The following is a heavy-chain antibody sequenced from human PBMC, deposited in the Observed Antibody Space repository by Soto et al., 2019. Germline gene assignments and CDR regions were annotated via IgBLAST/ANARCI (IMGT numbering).Heavy chain of an antibody. D-gene: IGHD3-3*01. Sequence: EVQLLESGGGLVQPGGSLRLPCAASGFTFSAYAMSWVRQAPGKGPGWVSAISGTSPSTYYADSVQGRFTISRDSSRKTLFLQMNTLRAEDTAVYFCAIRIFGVEYWGQGTQVTVSS. J-gene: IGHJ4*02. CDR1: GFTFSAYA. V-gene: IGHV3-23*01. CDR3: AIRIFGVEY. CDR2: ISGTSPST.